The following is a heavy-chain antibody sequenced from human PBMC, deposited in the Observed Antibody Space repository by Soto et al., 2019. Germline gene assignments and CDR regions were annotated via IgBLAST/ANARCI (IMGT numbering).Heavy chain of an antibody. Sequence: PSETLSLTCAVYGGSFSGYYWSWIRQPPGKGLEWIGEINHSGSTNYNPSLKSRVTISVDTSKNQFSLKLSSVTAADTAVYYCARGRGLLWFGELTLDYWGQGTLVTSPQ. CDR3: ARGRGLLWFGELTLDY. J-gene: IGHJ4*02. CDR2: INHSGST. CDR1: GGSFSGYY. V-gene: IGHV4-34*01. D-gene: IGHD3-10*01.